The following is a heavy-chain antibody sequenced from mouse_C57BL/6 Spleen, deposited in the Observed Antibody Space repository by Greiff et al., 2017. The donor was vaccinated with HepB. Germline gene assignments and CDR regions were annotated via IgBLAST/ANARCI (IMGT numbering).Heavy chain of an antibody. Sequence: QVQLQQSGPELVKPGASVKISCKASGYAFSSSWMNWVKPRPGKGLEWIGRIYPGDGDTNYNGKFKGKATLTADKSSSTAYMQLSSLTSEDSAVYFCARFYYDGYYGVDYWGQGTTLTVSS. CDR3: ARFYYDGYYGVDY. CDR1: GYAFSSSW. CDR2: IYPGDGDT. J-gene: IGHJ2*01. D-gene: IGHD2-3*01. V-gene: IGHV1-82*01.